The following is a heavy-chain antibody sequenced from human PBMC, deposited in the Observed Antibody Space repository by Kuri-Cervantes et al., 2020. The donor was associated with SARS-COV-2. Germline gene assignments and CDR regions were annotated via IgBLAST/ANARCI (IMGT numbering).Heavy chain of an antibody. CDR1: GGTFSSFA. D-gene: IGHD2-2*01. V-gene: IGHV3-30-3*01. Sequence: SCKASGGTFSSFAMHWVRQAPGKGLEWVAVISYDGSNKYYADSVKGRFTISRDNSKNTLYLQVNSLRAEDTAVYYCARGGWSVPAAFGGYYYYGMDVWGQGTTVTVSS. J-gene: IGHJ6*02. CDR3: ARGGWSVPAAFGGYYYYGMDV. CDR2: ISYDGSNK.